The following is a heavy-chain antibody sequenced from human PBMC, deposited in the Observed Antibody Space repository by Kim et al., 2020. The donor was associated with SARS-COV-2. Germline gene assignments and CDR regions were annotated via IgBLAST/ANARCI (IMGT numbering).Heavy chain of an antibody. CDR3: ARRWAGATYWFDT. CDR1: GDTFSSDA. CDR2: INTKTGKP. Sequence: ASVKVSCKASGDTFSSDAINWVRQAPGQGLEWMGWINTKTGKPLHAQGFPGRFVFTLDTSVSTAYLQLNSLKFEDTAVYYCARRWAGATYWFDTWGQGT. D-gene: IGHD6-19*01. J-gene: IGHJ5*02. V-gene: IGHV7-4-1*02.